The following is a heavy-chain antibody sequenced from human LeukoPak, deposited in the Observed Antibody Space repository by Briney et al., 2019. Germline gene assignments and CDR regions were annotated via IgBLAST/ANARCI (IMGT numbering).Heavy chain of an antibody. J-gene: IGHJ5*02. Sequence: GGSLRLSCEVSRLTFSTYSMNWVRQAPGKGLEWISYISSSGSIRYYADSVKGRFTISRDNAKNSLYLQMNSLRDEDTAVYYCARGVIWFGESPKNWLGPDPWGQGTLVTVSS. CDR2: ISSSGSIR. CDR1: RLTFSTYS. D-gene: IGHD3-10*01. CDR3: ARGVIWFGESPKNWLGPDP. V-gene: IGHV3-48*02.